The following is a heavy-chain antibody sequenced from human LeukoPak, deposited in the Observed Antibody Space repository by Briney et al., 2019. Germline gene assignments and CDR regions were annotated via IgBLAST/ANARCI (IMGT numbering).Heavy chain of an antibody. CDR1: GFTFSRYA. V-gene: IGHV3-23*01. Sequence: GGSLRLSCAASGFTFSRYAMSRVRQVPGKGLEWVSAIGGSGGYTYYADSVKGRFTIPRDDSKNTLYLQVNSLRAEDTAVYFCVKDPIEYSRLSGSYYMDVWGKGTTVTVSS. CDR2: IGGSGGYT. D-gene: IGHD6-6*01. CDR3: VKDPIEYSRLSGSYYMDV. J-gene: IGHJ6*03.